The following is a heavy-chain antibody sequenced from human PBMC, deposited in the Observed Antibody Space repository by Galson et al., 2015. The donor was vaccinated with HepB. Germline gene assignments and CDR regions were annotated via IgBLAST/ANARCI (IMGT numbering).Heavy chain of an antibody. Sequence: SLRLSCAASGFTFSSYAMHWVRQAPGKGLEYVSAISSNGGSTYYADSVKGRFTISRDNSKNTLYLQMSSLRAEDTAVYYCVKDGCSGGSCSEPAELEYWGQGTLVTVSS. CDR1: GFTFSSYA. J-gene: IGHJ4*02. CDR2: ISSNGGST. CDR3: VKDGCSGGSCSEPAELEY. V-gene: IGHV3-64D*06. D-gene: IGHD2-15*01.